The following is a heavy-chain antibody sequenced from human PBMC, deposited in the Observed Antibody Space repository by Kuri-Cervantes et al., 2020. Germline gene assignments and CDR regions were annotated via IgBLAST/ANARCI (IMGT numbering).Heavy chain of an antibody. CDR1: GYTFTSYG. D-gene: IGHD1-26*01. CDR3: ARGGDIVGATTGTYYYYGMDV. CDR2: ISAYNGNT. Sequence: ASVKVSCKASGYTFTSYGISWVRQAPGQGLEWMGWISAYNGNTNYAQKLQGRVTMTTDTSTSTAYMELRSLRSDDTAVYYCARGGDIVGATTGTYYYYGMDVWGQGTMVTVSS. J-gene: IGHJ6*02. V-gene: IGHV1-18*01.